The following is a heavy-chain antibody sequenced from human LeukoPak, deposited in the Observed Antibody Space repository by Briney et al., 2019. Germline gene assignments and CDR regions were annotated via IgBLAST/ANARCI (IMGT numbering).Heavy chain of an antibody. CDR1: GGSISSSSYY. Sequence: SETLSLTCTVSGGSISSSSYYWGWIRQPPGKGLEWIGSIYYSGSTYYNPSLKSRVTISVDTSKNQFSLKLSSVTAADTAVYYCARLSIAVAGKGGFDYWGQGTLVTVSS. V-gene: IGHV4-39*07. CDR3: ARLSIAVAGKGGFDY. CDR2: IYYSGST. D-gene: IGHD6-19*01. J-gene: IGHJ4*02.